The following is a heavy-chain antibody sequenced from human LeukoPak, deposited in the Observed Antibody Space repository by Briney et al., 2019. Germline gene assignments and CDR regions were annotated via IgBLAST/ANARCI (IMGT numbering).Heavy chain of an antibody. V-gene: IGHV3-21*01. CDR3: ARGGRGGYCSGGSCYSGHGMDV. D-gene: IGHD2-15*01. J-gene: IGHJ6*04. CDR1: GFTFSSYS. Sequence: GGSLRLSCAASGFTFSSYSMNWVRQAPGKGLEWVSSISSSSSYIYYADSVKGRFTISRVNAKNSLYLQMNSLRAEDTAVYYCARGGRGGYCSGGSCYSGHGMDVWGKGTTVTVSS. CDR2: ISSSSSYI.